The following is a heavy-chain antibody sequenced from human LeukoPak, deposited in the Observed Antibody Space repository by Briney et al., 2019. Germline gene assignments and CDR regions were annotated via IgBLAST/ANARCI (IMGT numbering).Heavy chain of an antibody. V-gene: IGHV4-34*01. CDR1: GGSFSGSN. CDR2: IYNGGST. CDR3: VRAYDY. Sequence: PSETLSLTCAVYGGSFSGSNWSWIRQPPGKGLEWIGEIYNGGSTIYNPSLKSRVTISADTSKNQFSLTLISVTAADTAVYYCVRAYDYWGQGTLVTVSS. J-gene: IGHJ4*02.